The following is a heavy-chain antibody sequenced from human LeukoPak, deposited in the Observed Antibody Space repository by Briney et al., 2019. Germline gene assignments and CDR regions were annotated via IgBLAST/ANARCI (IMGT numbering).Heavy chain of an antibody. J-gene: IGHJ4*02. V-gene: IGHV3-49*03. D-gene: IGHD3-22*01. CDR2: IRSKAYGGTT. CDR1: GFTFGDYA. Sequence: GGSLRLSCTASGFTFGDYAMSWFRQAPGKGLEWVGFIRSKAYGGTTEYAASVKGRFTISRDDSKSIAYLQMNSLKTEDTAVYYCTSPLKAISNMIVSPEGYWGQGTLVTVSS. CDR3: TSPLKAISNMIVSPEGY.